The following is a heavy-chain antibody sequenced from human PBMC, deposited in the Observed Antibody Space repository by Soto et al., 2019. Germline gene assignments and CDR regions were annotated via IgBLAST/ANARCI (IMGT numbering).Heavy chain of an antibody. CDR1: GYTFTSYD. CDR3: ARSRIAVAGTSAGYYYYGMDV. V-gene: IGHV1-2*04. D-gene: IGHD6-19*01. CDR2: INPNSGGT. J-gene: IGHJ6*02. Sequence: ASVKVSCKASGYTFTSYDINWVRQATGQGLEWMGWINPNSGGTNYAQKFQGWVTMTRDTSISTAYMELSRLRSDDTAVYYCARSRIAVAGTSAGYYYYGMDVWGQGTTVTVS.